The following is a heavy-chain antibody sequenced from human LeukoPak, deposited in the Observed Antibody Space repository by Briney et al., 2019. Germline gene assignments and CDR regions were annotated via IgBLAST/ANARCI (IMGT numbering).Heavy chain of an antibody. V-gene: IGHV1-8*01. J-gene: IGHJ3*02. CDR2: MNPHSGGT. CDR3: ARGGGPKYAFDI. CDR1: GYMFTSYD. Sequence: ASVKVSCKASGYMFTSYDINWVRQAPGQGLEWMGWMNPHSGGTGYAQKFQGRITMTRTASNSTSYMDLSSLTSEDTAVYFCARGGGPKYAFDIWGQGTLVTVSS.